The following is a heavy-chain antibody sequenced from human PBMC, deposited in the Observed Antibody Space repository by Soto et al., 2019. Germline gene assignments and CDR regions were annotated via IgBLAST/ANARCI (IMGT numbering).Heavy chain of an antibody. CDR3: AKERITIFGVVINGMDV. J-gene: IGHJ6*02. D-gene: IGHD3-3*01. CDR2: ISGSGGST. Sequence: GGSLRLSCAASGFTFSSYAMSWVRQAPGKGLEWVSAISGSGGSTYYADSVKGRFTISRDNSKNTLYLQMNSLRAEDTAVYYCAKERITIFGVVINGMDVWGQGTTVTVSS. CDR1: GFTFSSYA. V-gene: IGHV3-23*01.